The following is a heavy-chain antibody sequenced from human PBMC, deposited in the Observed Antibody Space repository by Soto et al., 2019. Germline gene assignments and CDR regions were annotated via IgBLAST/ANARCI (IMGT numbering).Heavy chain of an antibody. CDR2: IYFNGNT. CDR1: AASFSKYY. Sequence: SETLSLTCTVSAASFSKYYWSWIRQPPGKGLEWIGYIYFNGNTNYNPSLKRRVTISIDTSKKQISLNLTSVTDADTAVYYCASVTFGGVVLAHWGQGALVTVSS. J-gene: IGHJ4*02. V-gene: IGHV4-59*01. D-gene: IGHD3-16*01. CDR3: ASVTFGGVVLAH.